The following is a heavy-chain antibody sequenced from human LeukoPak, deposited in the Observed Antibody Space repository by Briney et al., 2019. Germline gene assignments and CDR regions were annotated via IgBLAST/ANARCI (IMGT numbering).Heavy chain of an antibody. J-gene: IGHJ4*02. CDR3: AKAAREASVTMVRGSTLSPPYYFDY. Sequence: GGSLRLSCAASGFTVSSNYMSWVRQAPGKGLEWVSVIYGGGSTYYADSVKGRFTISRDNSKNTLYLQMNSLRAEDTAVYYCAKAAREASVTMVRGSTLSPPYYFDYWGQGTLVTVSS. V-gene: IGHV3-53*01. CDR2: IYGGGST. CDR1: GFTVSSNY. D-gene: IGHD3-10*01.